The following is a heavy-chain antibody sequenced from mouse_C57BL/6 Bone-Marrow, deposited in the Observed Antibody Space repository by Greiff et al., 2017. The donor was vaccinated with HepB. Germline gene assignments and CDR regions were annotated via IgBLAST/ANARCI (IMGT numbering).Heavy chain of an antibody. D-gene: IGHD1-2*01. CDR1: GYTFTDYY. V-gene: IGHV1-76*01. CDR3: ARDYYGPWFAY. CDR2: IYPGSGNT. J-gene: IGHJ3*01. Sequence: LVESGAELVRPGASVKLSCKASGYTFTDYYINWVKQRPGQGLEWIARIYPGSGNTYYNEKFKGKATLTAEKSSSTAYMQLSSLTSEDSAVYFCARDYYGPWFAYWGQGTLVTVSA.